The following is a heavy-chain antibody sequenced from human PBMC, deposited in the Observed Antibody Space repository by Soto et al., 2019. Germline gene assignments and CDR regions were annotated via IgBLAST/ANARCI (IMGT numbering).Heavy chain of an antibody. D-gene: IGHD2-15*01. J-gene: IGHJ4*02. CDR2: IGHLENT. Sequence: QLRLQESGSGVVRTSETLSLTCTVSGGSITHGGFSWSWIRQSPGKGLEWIGYIGHLENTYFHPTFKSRLTMSIDRSKNQFSMNLSSVTAADRAVYYCARGGGKDPFDSWGQGVLVSVSS. CDR1: GGSITHGGFS. CDR3: ARGGGKDPFDS. V-gene: IGHV4-30-2*06.